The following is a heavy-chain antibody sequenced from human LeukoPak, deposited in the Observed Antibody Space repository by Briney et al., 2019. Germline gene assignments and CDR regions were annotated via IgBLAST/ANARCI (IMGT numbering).Heavy chain of an antibody. CDR1: GYTFSNYD. J-gene: IGHJ6*02. D-gene: IGHD2-2*01. Sequence: ASVKVSCKASGYTFSNYDINWVRQATGQGLEWMGWMNPNSANTGYAQKFQGRVTMTRNTSINTAYMELSSLRSEGTAVYYCARGGTRYCTSTSCSDYYFYGMDVWGQGTTVTVSS. CDR3: ARGGTRYCTSTSCSDYYFYGMDV. V-gene: IGHV1-8*01. CDR2: MNPNSANT.